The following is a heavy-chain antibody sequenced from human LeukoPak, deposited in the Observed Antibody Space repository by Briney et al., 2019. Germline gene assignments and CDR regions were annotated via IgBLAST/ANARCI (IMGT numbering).Heavy chain of an antibody. Sequence: GGSLRLSCAASGFTFSSYAMHWVRQAPGKGLEWVAVTSYDGSNKYYADSVKGRFTISRDSSKNTLYLQMNSLRAEDTAVYYCAKQRDILTGYFDYWGQGTLVTVSS. J-gene: IGHJ4*02. CDR1: GFTFSSYA. V-gene: IGHV3-30*18. CDR2: TSYDGSNK. D-gene: IGHD3-9*01. CDR3: AKQRDILTGYFDY.